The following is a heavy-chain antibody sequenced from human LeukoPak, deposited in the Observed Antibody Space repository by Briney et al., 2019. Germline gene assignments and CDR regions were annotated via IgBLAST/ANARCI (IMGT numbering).Heavy chain of an antibody. CDR1: RFTFSSYV. D-gene: IGHD3-16*01. CDR3: AKGGGGF. CDR2: ITGSGTGT. J-gene: IGHJ4*02. Sequence: PGGSLRLSCAASRFTFSSYVMSWVRQAPGKGLEWVSSITGSGTGTFYADSVRGRFTISRDNSKKTVYLQMNSLRVEDTAVYYCAKGGGGFWGQGTLVTVSS. V-gene: IGHV3-23*01.